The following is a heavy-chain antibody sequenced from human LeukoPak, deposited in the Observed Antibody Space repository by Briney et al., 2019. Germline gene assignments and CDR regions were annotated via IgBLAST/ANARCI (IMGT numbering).Heavy chain of an antibody. V-gene: IGHV4-59*01. CDR2: IYYSGST. J-gene: IGHJ4*02. Sequence: SETLSLTCTVSGDSMNNYYWSWIRQPPGKGLEWIGYIYYSGSTNYNPSLKSRVTISVDTSKNQFSLKLSSVTAADAAVYYCARTYCGGDCHFDYWGQGTLVTVSS. D-gene: IGHD2-21*02. CDR3: ARTYCGGDCHFDY. CDR1: GDSMNNYY.